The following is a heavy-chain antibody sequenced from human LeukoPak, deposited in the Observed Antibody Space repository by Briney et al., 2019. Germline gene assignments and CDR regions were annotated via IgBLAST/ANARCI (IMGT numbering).Heavy chain of an antibody. CDR1: GFTFSNHW. Sequence: GGSPRLSCAASGFTFSNHWMHWVRQVPGKGLVWVSRIDEGGTNAMYADSVKGRFSISKDNAKNTVNLQMNSLRAEDTGVYYCIRDEALWRLDYWGQGTLVTVSS. J-gene: IGHJ4*02. V-gene: IGHV3-74*03. D-gene: IGHD2-21*01. CDR3: IRDEALWRLDY. CDR2: IDEGGTNA.